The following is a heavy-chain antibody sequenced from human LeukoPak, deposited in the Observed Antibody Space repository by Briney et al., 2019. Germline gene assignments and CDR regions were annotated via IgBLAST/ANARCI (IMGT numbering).Heavy chain of an antibody. Sequence: PGGSLRLSCAASGFTVSTYDMYWVRQAPGEGPEWIAYFGISGAIYYADSVRGRFTISRESAKNSLHLEMTSLRVDDTAIYYCAGYGFYPYWGQGTPVTVSS. CDR1: GFTVSTYD. CDR3: AGYGFYPY. J-gene: IGHJ4*02. CDR2: FGISGAI. D-gene: IGHD5-18*01. V-gene: IGHV3-48*01.